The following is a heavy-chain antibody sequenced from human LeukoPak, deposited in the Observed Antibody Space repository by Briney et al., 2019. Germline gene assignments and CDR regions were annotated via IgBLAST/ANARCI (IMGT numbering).Heavy chain of an antibody. CDR3: ARGGRSGSYLDY. CDR2: IKQDGSEK. J-gene: IGHJ4*02. D-gene: IGHD1-26*01. CDR1: GFTFSSYW. V-gene: IGHV3-7*01. Sequence: GGSLRLSCAASGFTFSSYWMSWVRQAPGKGLEWVANIKQDGSEKYYVDSVKGRFTVSRDNAKNSLSLQMNSLRAEDTAVYYCARGGRSGSYLDYWGQGTLVTVSS.